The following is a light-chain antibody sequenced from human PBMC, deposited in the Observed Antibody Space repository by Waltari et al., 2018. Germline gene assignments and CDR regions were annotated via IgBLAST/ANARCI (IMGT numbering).Light chain of an antibody. CDR3: QQRSNGYT. CDR2: DAS. CDR1: QSVSSY. V-gene: IGKV3-11*01. Sequence: EIVLTQSPATLSLSPGERATLPCRASQSVSSYLAWYQQKPGQAPRLLIYDASNRATGIPARFSGSGSGTDFTLTISSLEPEDFAVYYCQQRSNGYTFGQGTKLEIK. J-gene: IGKJ2*01.